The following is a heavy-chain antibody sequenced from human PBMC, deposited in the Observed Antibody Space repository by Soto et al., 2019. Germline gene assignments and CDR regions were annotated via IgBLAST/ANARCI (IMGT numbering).Heavy chain of an antibody. CDR1: GFTFSSYA. CDR3: AKDNFEDYVWGSYRYTPPPDY. V-gene: IGHV3-23*01. D-gene: IGHD3-16*02. Sequence: EVQLLESGGGLVQPGGSLRLSCAASGFTFSSYAMSWVRQAPGKGLEWVSAISGSGGSTYYADSVKGRFTISRDNSKTTLYLQMNSLRAEDTAVYYCAKDNFEDYVWGSYRYTPPPDYWGQGTLVTVSS. J-gene: IGHJ4*02. CDR2: ISGSGGST.